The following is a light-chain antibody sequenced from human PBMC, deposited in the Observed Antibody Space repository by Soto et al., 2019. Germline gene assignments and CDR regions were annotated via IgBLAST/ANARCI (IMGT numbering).Light chain of an antibody. J-gene: IGLJ3*02. CDR3: QSYNSSMSGAV. CDR1: SSNIGAGYD. CDR2: GNS. Sequence: QSVLTQPASVSGAPGQRVTISCTGSSSNIGAGYDVHWYQQLPGTAPKLLIYGNSNRPSGVPDRFSGSKSGTSASLAITGLQAEEEADYYCQSYNSSMSGAVFGGGTKLTVL. V-gene: IGLV1-40*01.